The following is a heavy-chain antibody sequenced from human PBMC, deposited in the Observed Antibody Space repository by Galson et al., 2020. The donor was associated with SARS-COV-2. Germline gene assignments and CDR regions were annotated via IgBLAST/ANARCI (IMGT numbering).Heavy chain of an antibody. J-gene: IGHJ3*01. Sequence: SETLSLTCAVYGGSFSGYCWTWIRQSPGKGLQWIGEINHSGITTYNPSLKSRVSMSVDTSKNQFSLRLSSVTAADTAVYYCARAPDVDVLSGTYADGLDSWGRGTMVAVST. CDR2: INHSGIT. CDR3: ARAPDVDVLSGTYADGLDS. CDR1: GGSFSGYC. D-gene: IGHD3-3*01. V-gene: IGHV4-34*01.